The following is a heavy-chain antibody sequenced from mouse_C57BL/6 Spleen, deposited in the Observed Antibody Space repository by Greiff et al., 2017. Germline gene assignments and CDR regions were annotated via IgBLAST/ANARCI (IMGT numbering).Heavy chain of an antibody. CDR2: IDPSASET. CDR3: ARDGYYARDY. J-gene: IGHJ4*01. D-gene: IGHD2-3*01. Sequence: QVQLQQPGAGLVRPGSSVKLSCAASGYTFTSYWMHWVRQRPMQGLEWIGNIDPSASETPSNQKFKDKATLTVAKSSSTAYMQLSSLTSEDSAVYYCARDGYYARDYWGQGSSGTVSS. V-gene: IGHV1-52*01. CDR1: GYTFTSYW.